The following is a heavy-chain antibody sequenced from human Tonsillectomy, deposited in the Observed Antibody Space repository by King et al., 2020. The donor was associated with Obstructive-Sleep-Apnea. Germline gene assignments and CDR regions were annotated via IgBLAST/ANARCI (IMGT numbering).Heavy chain of an antibody. CDR1: GYTFTGYY. D-gene: IGHD2-15*01. J-gene: IGHJ5*02. V-gene: IGHV1-2*04. CDR3: AREGCSGGSCYDGWFDP. Sequence: VQLVESGAEVKKPGASVKVSCKASGYTFTGYYMHWVRQAPGQGLEWMGWINPNSGGTNYAQKFQGWVTMTRDTSISTAYMELSRLRSDDTAVYYCAREGCSGGSCYDGWFDPWGQGTLVTVSS. CDR2: INPNSGGT.